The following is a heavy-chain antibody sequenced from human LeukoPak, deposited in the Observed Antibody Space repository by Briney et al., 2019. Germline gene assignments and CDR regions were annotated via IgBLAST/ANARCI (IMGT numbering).Heavy chain of an antibody. J-gene: IGHJ5*02. CDR2: INTNTGNP. Sequence: ASVKVSCKASGYTFTSYAMNWVRQAPGQGLEWMGWINTNTGNPTYAQGFTGRFVFSLDTSVSTAYLQISSLRAEDTAVYYCARDLLGYCSSTSCHNWFDPWGQGTLVTVSS. CDR3: ARDLLGYCSSTSCHNWFDP. CDR1: GYTFTSYA. V-gene: IGHV7-4-1*02. D-gene: IGHD2-2*01.